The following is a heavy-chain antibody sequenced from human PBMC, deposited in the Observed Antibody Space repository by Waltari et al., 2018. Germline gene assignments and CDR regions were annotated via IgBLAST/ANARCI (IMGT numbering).Heavy chain of an antibody. Sequence: QIQLVESGGGVVQPGGSLRLSCVASGFTFSDYGIHWVRQAPGKGLEWVAFIRYDGISKFYADSLKGRFTISRDDSKSTLYLQLNSLSAEDTAVYYCARISGFYYDRGSLTFLHWGRGTLLTVSS. CDR2: IRYDGISK. CDR3: ARISGFYYDRGSLTFLH. J-gene: IGHJ4*02. V-gene: IGHV3-30*02. CDR1: GFTFSDYG. D-gene: IGHD3-16*01.